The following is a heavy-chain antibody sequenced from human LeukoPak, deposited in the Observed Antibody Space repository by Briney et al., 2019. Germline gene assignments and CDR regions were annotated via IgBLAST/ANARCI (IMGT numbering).Heavy chain of an antibody. CDR2: ISYDGSNK. Sequence: GRSLRLSCAASGFTLSSYAMHWVRQAPGKGLEWVAVISYDGSNKYYADSVKGRFTISRDNSKNTLYLQMNSLRAEDTAVYYCATVPYWGQGTLVTVSS. J-gene: IGHJ4*02. CDR3: ATVPY. CDR1: GFTLSSYA. V-gene: IGHV3-30-3*01.